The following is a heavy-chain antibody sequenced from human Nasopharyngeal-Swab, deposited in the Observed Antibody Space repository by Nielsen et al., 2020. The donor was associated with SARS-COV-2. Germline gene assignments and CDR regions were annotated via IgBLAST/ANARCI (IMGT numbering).Heavy chain of an antibody. Sequence: GGSLRLSCAAPGFIFSDYAMNWVRQAPRKGLEWVSGMTGSGESTYYADSVKGRFAISRDNSKNTLYLQTNNLRAEDTAVYFCVKGDTATSDYYYGMDVWGQGTTVTVSS. V-gene: IGHV3-23*01. CDR2: MTGSGEST. CDR3: VKGDTATSDYYYGMDV. J-gene: IGHJ6*02. CDR1: GFIFSDYA. D-gene: IGHD5-18*01.